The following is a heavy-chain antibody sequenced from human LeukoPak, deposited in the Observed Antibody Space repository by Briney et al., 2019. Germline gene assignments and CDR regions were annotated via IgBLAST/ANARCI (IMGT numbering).Heavy chain of an antibody. J-gene: IGHJ4*02. V-gene: IGHV4-4*07. Sequence: SETLSLTCTVSRGSTSTYYWSWIRQPAGKGLEWIGRIYPSGNTNFNPSLMSRVTMSIDTSKNQFSLKLSSVTAADTAIYYCARPLHPPNLNWYFDYWGQGILVTVSS. CDR3: ARPLHPPNLNWYFDY. CDR2: IYPSGNT. D-gene: IGHD1-1*01. CDR1: RGSTSTYY.